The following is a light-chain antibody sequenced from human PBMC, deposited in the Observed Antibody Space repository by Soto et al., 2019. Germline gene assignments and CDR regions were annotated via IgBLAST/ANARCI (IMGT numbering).Light chain of an antibody. J-gene: IGLJ2*01. CDR2: EVS. CDR3: SSYAGSNNLGV. CDR1: SSDVGGYNY. Sequence: QSALTQPPSASGSPGQSVTISCTGTSSDVGGYNYVSWYQQHPGKAPKLMIYEVSKRPSGVPDRFSGSKSGNTASLTVSGIQAEDEAAYYCSSYAGSNNLGVFGGGTQLTVL. V-gene: IGLV2-8*01.